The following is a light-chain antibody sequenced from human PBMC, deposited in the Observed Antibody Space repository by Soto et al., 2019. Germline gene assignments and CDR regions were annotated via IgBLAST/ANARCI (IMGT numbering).Light chain of an antibody. CDR1: QSVSSN. J-gene: IGKJ1*01. Sequence: EIVLTQSPGTLSLSPGERATLSCRASQSVSSNLDWYQQKPGQAPRLLIYGAASRATGIPDRFSGSGSGTDFTLTISDLEPEDFAVYYCQQHSHWPPWTFGQGTKVDIK. CDR3: QQHSHWPPWT. CDR2: GAA. V-gene: IGKV3-11*01.